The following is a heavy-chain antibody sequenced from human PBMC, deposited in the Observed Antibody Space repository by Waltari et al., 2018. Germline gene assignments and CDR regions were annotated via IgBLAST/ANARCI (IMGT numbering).Heavy chain of an antibody. J-gene: IGHJ3*02. CDR1: GCSISSSSYY. Sequence: QLQLQESGPGLVKPSETLSLTCTVSGCSISSSSYYWGCIRQPPGKGLEWIGSIYYRGRTYYNPSLKSRVTISVDTSKNQFSLKLSSVTAADTAVYYCARHKLLPQNAFDIWGQGTMVTVSS. CDR3: ARHKLLPQNAFDI. D-gene: IGHD2-2*01. V-gene: IGHV4-39*01. CDR2: IYYRGRT.